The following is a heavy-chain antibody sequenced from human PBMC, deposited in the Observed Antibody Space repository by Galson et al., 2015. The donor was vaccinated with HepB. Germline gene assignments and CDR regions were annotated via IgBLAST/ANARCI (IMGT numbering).Heavy chain of an antibody. CDR2: INWNGGST. Sequence: LRLSCAASGFPFDDYGMSWVRQAPGKGLEWVSGINWNGGSTGYADSVKGRFTISRDNAKNSLYLQMNSLRAEDTALYHCARVHHCSSTSCYSEFDYWGQGTLVTVSS. CDR1: GFPFDDYG. J-gene: IGHJ4*02. V-gene: IGHV3-20*01. CDR3: ARVHHCSSTSCYSEFDY. D-gene: IGHD2-2*01.